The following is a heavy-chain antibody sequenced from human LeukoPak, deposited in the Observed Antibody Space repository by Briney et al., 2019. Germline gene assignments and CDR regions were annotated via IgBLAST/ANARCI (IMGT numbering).Heavy chain of an antibody. V-gene: IGHV4-61*02. J-gene: IGHJ4*02. D-gene: IGHD3-10*01. CDR2: IYTSAST. CDR3: ARDRGSKYGSGTFDY. Sequence: SETLSLTCTVSGASISSGSYSWSWIRQPAGKGLEWIGRIYTSASTNYNPSLKSRVTISVDTSKNQFSLKLSSVTAADTAVYYCARDRGSKYGSGTFDYWGQGTLVTVSS. CDR1: GASISSGSYS.